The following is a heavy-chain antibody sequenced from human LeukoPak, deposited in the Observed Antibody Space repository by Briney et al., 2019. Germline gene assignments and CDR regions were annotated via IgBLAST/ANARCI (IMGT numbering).Heavy chain of an antibody. CDR3: ARHLGAQSLVAFDI. CDR1: GGSFSGYY. V-gene: IGHV4-34*01. J-gene: IGHJ3*02. CDR2: INHSGST. Sequence: SETLSLTCAVYGGSFSGYYWSWIRQPPGKGLEWIGEINHSGSTNYNPSLKSRVTISVDTSKNHFSLKLNSVTAADTAVYYCARHLGAQSLVAFDIWGQGTMVTVSS.